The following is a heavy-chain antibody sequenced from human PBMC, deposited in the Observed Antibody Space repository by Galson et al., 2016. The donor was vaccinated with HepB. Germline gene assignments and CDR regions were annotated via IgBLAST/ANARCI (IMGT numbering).Heavy chain of an antibody. V-gene: IGHV1-18*01. D-gene: IGHD3-10*02. Sequence: SVKVSCKASGYTFISYGITWVRQAPGQGLEWIGGISAYSGDTKYAPKVQGRVLMTSDTSNSTAYMELRSLRSDDTAVYYCARLGCSIHWYFDIWGRGTLVTVSS. CDR1: GYTFISYG. J-gene: IGHJ2*01. CDR3: ARLGCSIHWYFDI. CDR2: ISAYSGDT.